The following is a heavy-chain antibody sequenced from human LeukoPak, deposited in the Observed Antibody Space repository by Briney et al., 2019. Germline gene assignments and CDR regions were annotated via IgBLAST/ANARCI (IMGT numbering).Heavy chain of an antibody. J-gene: IGHJ4*02. CDR1: GFTFSSYW. D-gene: IGHD3-22*01. CDR2: INQGGSEK. CDR3: AKVASSGYYLNFLDY. V-gene: IGHV3-7*03. Sequence: GGSLRLSCAASGFTFSSYWMSWVRQAPEKGLEWVANINQGGSEKYYVDSVKGRLTISRDNAKNTLYLQMNSLRAEDTAVYYCAKVASSGYYLNFLDYWGQGTLVTVSS.